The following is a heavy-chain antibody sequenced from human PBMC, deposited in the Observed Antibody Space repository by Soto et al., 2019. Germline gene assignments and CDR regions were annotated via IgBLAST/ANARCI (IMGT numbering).Heavy chain of an antibody. CDR3: AKDSEISPPWIQLWLPAPFDY. CDR1: GFTFSIYA. J-gene: IGHJ4*02. Sequence: GGSLRLSCAASGFTFSIYAMSWVRQAPGKGLEWVSAISGSGGSTYYADSVKGRFTISRDNSKNTLYLQMNSLRAEDTAVYYCAKDSEISPPWIQLWLPAPFDYWGQGTLVTVSS. CDR2: ISGSGGST. D-gene: IGHD5-18*01. V-gene: IGHV3-23*01.